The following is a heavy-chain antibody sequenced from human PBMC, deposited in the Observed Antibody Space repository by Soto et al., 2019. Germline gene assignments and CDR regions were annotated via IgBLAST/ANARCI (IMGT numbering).Heavy chain of an antibody. CDR1: GGSISSYY. J-gene: IGHJ5*02. CDR2: IYYSGST. CDR3: ARGDYDSSGYLEGDWFDP. Sequence: PSETLSLTCTVSGGSISSYYWSWIRQPPGKGLEWIGYIYYSGSTNYNPSLKGRVTISVDTSKNQFSLKLSSVTAADTAVYYCARGDYDSSGYLEGDWFDPWGQGTLVTVSS. V-gene: IGHV4-59*01. D-gene: IGHD3-22*01.